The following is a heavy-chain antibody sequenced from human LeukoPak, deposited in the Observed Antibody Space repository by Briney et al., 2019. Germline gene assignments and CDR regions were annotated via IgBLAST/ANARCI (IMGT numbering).Heavy chain of an antibody. CDR1: GYSFTSYW. CDR3: ARRVRLGYCSGGSCSYYFDY. J-gene: IGHJ4*02. V-gene: IGHV5-51*01. Sequence: GESLKISCKGSGYSFTSYWIGWVRQMPGKGLEWMGIIYPGDSDTRYSPSLQGQVTISADKSISTAYLQWSSLKASDTAMYYCARRVRLGYCSGGSCSYYFDYWGQGTLVTVSS. D-gene: IGHD2-15*01. CDR2: IYPGDSDT.